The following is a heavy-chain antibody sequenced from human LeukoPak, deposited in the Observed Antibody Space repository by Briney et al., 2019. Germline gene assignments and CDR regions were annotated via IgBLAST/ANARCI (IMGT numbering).Heavy chain of an antibody. J-gene: IGHJ4*02. CDR1: GGSVSSGSYY. D-gene: IGHD3-10*01. CDR3: ARFRFGELSAFDY. CDR2: IYYSGST. V-gene: IGHV4-61*01. Sequence: PSETLSLTCTVSGGSVSSGSYYWSWIRQPPGKGLEWLGYIYYSGSTNYNPSLKSRITISVDTSKNQFSLKLSSVTAADTAVYYCARFRFGELSAFDYWGQGTLVTVSS.